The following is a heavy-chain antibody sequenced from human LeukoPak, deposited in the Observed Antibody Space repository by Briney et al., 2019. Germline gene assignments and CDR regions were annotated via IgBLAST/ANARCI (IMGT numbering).Heavy chain of an antibody. J-gene: IGHJ4*02. CDR2: ILQDGETT. Sequence: GGSLRLSCAASGFSFTTSMMSWVRRVPGQGLEWVSTILQDGETTFYADSVRGRFTISRDNFKDTLFLEMSSLRAEDTAIYYCTKRDGQSFDYWGQGALVIVSS. D-gene: IGHD5-24*01. CDR3: TKRDGQSFDY. CDR1: GFSFTTSM. V-gene: IGHV3-23*01.